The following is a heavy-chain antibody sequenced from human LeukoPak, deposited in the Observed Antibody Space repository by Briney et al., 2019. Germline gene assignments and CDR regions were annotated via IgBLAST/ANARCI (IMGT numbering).Heavy chain of an antibody. D-gene: IGHD1-26*01. V-gene: IGHV3-11*04. CDR1: GFSFSNYF. CDR2: ITNSGRST. Sequence: PGGSLRLSCEASGFSFSNYFISWIRQAPGKGLQWVSYITNSGRSTNYADAVKGRFTISKDNTKKSVYLEMTDLRPEDTAVYYCAREASGNYYAFDSWGQGTLVTVSS. J-gene: IGHJ4*02. CDR3: AREASGNYYAFDS.